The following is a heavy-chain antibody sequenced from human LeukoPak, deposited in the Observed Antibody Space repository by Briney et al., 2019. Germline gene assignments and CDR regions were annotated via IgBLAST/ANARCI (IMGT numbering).Heavy chain of an antibody. CDR3: ATAGGETSRMGFDP. Sequence: SGGSLRLSCADSGFTFSRYWMHWVRQTPVKGLVWVSCISADESVTRYADSVKGRFIISRDNTKSTLYLQLHSLRAEDTGVYYCATAGGETSRMGFDPWGQGTLVTVSS. J-gene: IGHJ5*02. D-gene: IGHD4-17*01. CDR1: GFTFSRYW. CDR2: ISADESVT. V-gene: IGHV3-74*01.